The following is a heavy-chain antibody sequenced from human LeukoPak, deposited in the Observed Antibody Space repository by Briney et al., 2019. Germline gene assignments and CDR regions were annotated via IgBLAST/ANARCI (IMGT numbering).Heavy chain of an antibody. V-gene: IGHV3-21*01. J-gene: IGHJ3*02. CDR3: ARDQGFGGPDASDI. Sequence: PGGSLRLSCAASGFTFSSYSMNWVRQAPGKGLEWVSSISSSSSYIYYADSVKGRFTISRDNAKNSLYLQMNSLRAEDTAVYYCARDQGFGGPDASDIWGQGTMVTVSS. CDR1: GFTFSSYS. D-gene: IGHD3-10*01. CDR2: ISSSSSYI.